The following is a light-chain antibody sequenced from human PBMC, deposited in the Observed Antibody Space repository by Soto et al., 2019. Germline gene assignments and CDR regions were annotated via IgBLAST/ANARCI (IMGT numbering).Light chain of an antibody. Sequence: EIVLTQSPGTLSLSPGERATLSCRASQSVSSSYLAWYQQKPGQAPRLLIYGASSRATGIPDRFSGSRSGTDFTLTISRLEPEDFAVYYWQQYGSSPPTTFGQGTRLEIK. V-gene: IGKV3-20*01. J-gene: IGKJ5*01. CDR1: QSVSSSY. CDR2: GAS. CDR3: QQYGSSPPTT.